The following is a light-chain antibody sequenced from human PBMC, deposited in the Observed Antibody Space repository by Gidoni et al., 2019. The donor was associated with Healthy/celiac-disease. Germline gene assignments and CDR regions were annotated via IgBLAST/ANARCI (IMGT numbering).Light chain of an antibody. V-gene: IGKV1-39*01. Sequence: DIRMTQTPSSLSVSVGDRVTLTCRASQSISSYLNWYQQKPGKAPKLLIYAASSLQSGVPSRFSGSGSGTDFTLTISSLQPEDFATYYCQQSYSTPQTFGQGTKVEIK. J-gene: IGKJ1*01. CDR2: AAS. CDR3: QQSYSTPQT. CDR1: QSISSY.